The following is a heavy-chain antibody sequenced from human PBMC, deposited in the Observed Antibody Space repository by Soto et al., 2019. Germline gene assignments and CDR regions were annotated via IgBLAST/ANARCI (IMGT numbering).Heavy chain of an antibody. J-gene: IGHJ5*02. D-gene: IGHD3-10*01. Sequence: PGGSLRLSCAASGFTFSSYSMNWVRQAPGKGLEWVSSISSSSSYIYYADSVKGRFTISRDNAKNSLYLQMNSLRAEDTAVYYCARFGESRKPNWFDPWGQGTLVTVSS. CDR1: GFTFSSYS. V-gene: IGHV3-21*01. CDR2: ISSSSSYI. CDR3: ARFGESRKPNWFDP.